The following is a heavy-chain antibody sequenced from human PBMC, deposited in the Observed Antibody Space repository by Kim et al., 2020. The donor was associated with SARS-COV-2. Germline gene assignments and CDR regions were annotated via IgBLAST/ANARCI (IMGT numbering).Heavy chain of an antibody. CDR3: TRDGSVRGYSYGLD. CDR1: GFNFDDYT. D-gene: IGHD5-18*01. CDR2: ISWHGFNI. V-gene: IGHV3-43*01. Sequence: GGSLRLSCTASGFNFDDYTMHWVRQAPGKGLEWVSLISWHGFNIYYADSVKGRFTISRDNNKNSLFLQMNSLTTDDTALYFCTRDGSVRGYSYGLDWGQGTLVTVSS. J-gene: IGHJ4*02.